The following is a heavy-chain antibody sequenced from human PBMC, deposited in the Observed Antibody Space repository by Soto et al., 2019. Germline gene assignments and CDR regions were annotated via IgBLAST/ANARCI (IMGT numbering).Heavy chain of an antibody. Sequence: EVQLLESGGGLVQPGGSLRLSCAASGITFSNHALSWVRQAPGKGLEWVSGISGSGANTHYADSVKGRFTISRDNSKNTLSLQMNSLSPDDTAVYVCAKEHGGGTSTITSYFDYWGRGTLVTVSS. V-gene: IGHV3-23*01. CDR3: AKEHGGGTSTITSYFDY. CDR2: ISGSGANT. D-gene: IGHD5-12*01. J-gene: IGHJ4*02. CDR1: GITFSNHA.